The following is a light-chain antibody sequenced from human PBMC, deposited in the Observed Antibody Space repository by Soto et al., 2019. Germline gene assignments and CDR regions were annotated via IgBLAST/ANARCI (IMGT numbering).Light chain of an antibody. J-gene: IGKJ1*01. CDR2: GAS. CDR3: QQFYNWPRT. V-gene: IGKV3-15*01. CDR1: QRVSSN. Sequence: EIVMTQSPGTLSVSPGERATLSCRASQRVSSNLAWYQQKPGQAPRLLIYGASTRDTGIPARFSGSGSETEFTLTISSLQSEDFAVYYCQQFYNWPRTFGQGTKVEIK.